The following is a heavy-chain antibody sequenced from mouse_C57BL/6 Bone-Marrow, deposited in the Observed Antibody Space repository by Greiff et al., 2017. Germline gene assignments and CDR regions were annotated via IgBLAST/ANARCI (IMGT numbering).Heavy chain of an antibody. J-gene: IGHJ2*01. D-gene: IGHD1-1*01. CDR2: ISPGGGYT. CDR1: GYTFTNYW. CDR3: ARDYGNYFDY. Sequence: VQLQESGAELVRPGTSVTMSCKASGYTFTNYWIGWAKQRPGHGLEWIGDISPGGGYTNYNEKFKGKATLTADKSSSTAYMQFSSLTSEDSAIYYCARDYGNYFDYWGQGTTLTVSS. V-gene: IGHV1-63*01.